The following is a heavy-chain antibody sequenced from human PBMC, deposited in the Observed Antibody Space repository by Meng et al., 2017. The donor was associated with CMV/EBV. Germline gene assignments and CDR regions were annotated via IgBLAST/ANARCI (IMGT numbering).Heavy chain of an antibody. CDR1: VYTFTSYG. CDR2: ISAYNGNT. Sequence: CQASVYTFTSYGIRWVRQAPGQGLEWMGWISAYNGNTNYAQKLQGRVTMTTDTSTSTAYMELRSLRSDDTAVYYCARPFGVVNLPDYWGQGTLVTVSS. V-gene: IGHV1-18*01. J-gene: IGHJ4*02. CDR3: ARPFGVVNLPDY. D-gene: IGHD3-3*01.